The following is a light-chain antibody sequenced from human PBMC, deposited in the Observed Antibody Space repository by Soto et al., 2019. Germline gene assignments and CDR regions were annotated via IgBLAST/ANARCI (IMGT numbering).Light chain of an antibody. CDR3: LQHKSYPRT. Sequence: DIQMTQSPSSLSASVGDRVTISCRASQGIRNDLAWYQQKPGKAPKRLIYEASSLQSGVPSRFSGSGSGTEFTLTISSLQPEDVASYYCLQHKSYPRTFGQGTKVDIK. J-gene: IGKJ1*01. CDR1: QGIRND. CDR2: EAS. V-gene: IGKV1-17*01.